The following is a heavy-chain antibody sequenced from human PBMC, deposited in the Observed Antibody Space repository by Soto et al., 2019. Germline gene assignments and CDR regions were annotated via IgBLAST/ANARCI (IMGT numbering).Heavy chain of an antibody. CDR3: VKEIAAAQ. CDR2: INKDGSQT. CDR1: GFTFSNYW. Sequence: EVQLGESGGALVQPGGSLRLTCATSGFTFSNYWMTWVRQAPGKGLEWVANINKDGSQTSFVDSVKGRFTIFRDNAKSSLYLQMNSLRGEDTAKYYCVKEIAAAQWGQGTLVTVSS. D-gene: IGHD6-25*01. V-gene: IGHV3-7*01. J-gene: IGHJ4*02.